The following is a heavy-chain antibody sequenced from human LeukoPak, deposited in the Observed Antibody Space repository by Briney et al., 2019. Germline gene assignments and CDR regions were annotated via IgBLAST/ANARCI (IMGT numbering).Heavy chain of an antibody. V-gene: IGHV1-18*01. CDR3: ARYDRDWNYVFYYYYYMDV. Sequence: ASVKVSCKPSGYTFTNYGINWVRQAPGQGLEWMGWISAYNGNTNYAQKLQGRVTMTTDTSTSTAYMELRSLRSDDTAVYYCARYDRDWNYVFYYYYYMDVWGKGTTVTVSS. J-gene: IGHJ6*03. CDR1: GYTFTNYG. D-gene: IGHD1-7*01. CDR2: ISAYNGNT.